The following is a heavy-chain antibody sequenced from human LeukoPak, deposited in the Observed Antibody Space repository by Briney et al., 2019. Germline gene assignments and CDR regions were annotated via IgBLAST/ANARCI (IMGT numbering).Heavy chain of an antibody. Sequence: SETLSLTCTVSGVSISTYYWSWVRQPPGKGLEWIGYVYYSGITNYNPSLKSRVSISVDTSKIQFSLKLSSVTAADTAVYFCASQLGGTTFHWGQGTLVTVSS. CDR1: GVSISTYY. V-gene: IGHV4-59*01. CDR3: ASQLGGTTFH. CDR2: VYYSGIT. J-gene: IGHJ4*02. D-gene: IGHD1-1*01.